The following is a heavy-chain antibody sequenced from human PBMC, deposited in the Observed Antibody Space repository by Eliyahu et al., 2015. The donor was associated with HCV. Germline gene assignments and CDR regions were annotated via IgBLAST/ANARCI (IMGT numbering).Heavy chain of an antibody. Sequence: QVQLQQWGAGLLKPSETLSLTCAVYGDSFSDYYWXWPRQTPGKGLEWIGEINDGGDTNYNPSLKSRVTISVDTPKNQFSLKMTSMTAADTAVYYCARVFGAAAGDYWGQGALVTVSS. D-gene: IGHD6-13*01. CDR3: ARVFGAAAGDY. V-gene: IGHV4-34*01. CDR2: INDGGDT. CDR1: GDSFSDYY. J-gene: IGHJ4*02.